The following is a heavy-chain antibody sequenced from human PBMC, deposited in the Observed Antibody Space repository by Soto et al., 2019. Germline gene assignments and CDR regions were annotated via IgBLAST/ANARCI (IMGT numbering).Heavy chain of an antibody. Sequence: AASVKVSCKASGYTFTSYGISWVRQAPGQGLEWMGWISAYNGNTNYAQKLQGRVTMTTDTSTSTAYMELRSLRSDDTAMYYCARGTGTHYYYYGMDVWGQGTTVTVSS. D-gene: IGHD1-1*01. J-gene: IGHJ6*02. CDR2: ISAYNGNT. V-gene: IGHV1-18*01. CDR1: GYTFTSYG. CDR3: ARGTGTHYYYYGMDV.